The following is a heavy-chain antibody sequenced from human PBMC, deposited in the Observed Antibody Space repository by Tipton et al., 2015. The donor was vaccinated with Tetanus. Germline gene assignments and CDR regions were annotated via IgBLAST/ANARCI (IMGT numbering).Heavy chain of an antibody. CDR2: IYPGDSDT. V-gene: IGHV5-51*03. Sequence: QLVQSGAEVKKPGESLRISRKTSGYRFNDYWIAWVRQMPGKGLEWMGVIYPGDSDTKFSPYFQGQVTLSVDKSISTAYLQWSSLKASDTAIHYCARRSTSFYGVDVWGQGTTVTVSS. CDR3: ARRSTSFYGVDV. CDR1: GYRFNDYW. J-gene: IGHJ6*02.